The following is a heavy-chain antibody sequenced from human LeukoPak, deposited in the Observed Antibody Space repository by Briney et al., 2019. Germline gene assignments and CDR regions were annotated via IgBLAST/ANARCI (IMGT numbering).Heavy chain of an antibody. CDR2: IYYSGST. Sequence: PSETLSLTCTVSGGSISSYYWSWIRQPPGKGLEWIGYIYYSGSTNYNPSLKSRVTISVDTSRNQFSLKLSSVTAADTAVYYCARQNYYYDSSGYPPYVDYWGQGTLVTVSS. CDR1: GGSISSYY. V-gene: IGHV4-59*12. CDR3: ARQNYYYDSSGYPPYVDY. J-gene: IGHJ4*02. D-gene: IGHD3-22*01.